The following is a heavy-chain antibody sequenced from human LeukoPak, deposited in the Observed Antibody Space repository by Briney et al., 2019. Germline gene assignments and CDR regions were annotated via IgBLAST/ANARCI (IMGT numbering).Heavy chain of an antibody. CDR1: GFTFDDYG. CDR3: ARGFTSGWRAEYFQH. Sequence: GGSLRLSCAASGFTFDDYGMSWVRQAPGKGLEWVSGINWNGGSTGYADSVKGRFTIFRDNAKNSLYLQMNSLRAEDTALYYCARGFTSGWRAEYFQHWGQGTLVTVSS. CDR2: INWNGGST. J-gene: IGHJ1*01. V-gene: IGHV3-20*04. D-gene: IGHD6-19*01.